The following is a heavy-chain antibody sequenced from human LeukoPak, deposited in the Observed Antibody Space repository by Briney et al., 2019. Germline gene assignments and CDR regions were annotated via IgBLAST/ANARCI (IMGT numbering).Heavy chain of an antibody. Sequence: PGGSLRLSCAASGFTVSSKNMSWVRQAPGKGLEWVSSISSSSSYIYYADSVKGRFTISRDNAKNSLYLQMNSLRAEDTAVYYCARGQNPSRSPVDPFDYWGQGTLVTVSS. D-gene: IGHD6-19*01. CDR1: GFTVSSKN. CDR2: ISSSSSYI. J-gene: IGHJ4*02. V-gene: IGHV3-21*01. CDR3: ARGQNPSRSPVDPFDY.